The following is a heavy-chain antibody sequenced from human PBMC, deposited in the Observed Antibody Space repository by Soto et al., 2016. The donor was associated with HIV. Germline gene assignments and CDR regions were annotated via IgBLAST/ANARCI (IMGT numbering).Heavy chain of an antibody. V-gene: IGHV4-59*01. Sequence: QVQLQESGPGLVKPSETLSLTCSVSGTSIKTSYWSWIRQPPGKGLEWIGHIYYSGSTTYNSSLKSRLTLSVDMSKNQLSLELRSVSAADTAVYYCGRVIGDHDILTDLYTNYYMDVWGKGPRSPSP. CDR3: GRVIGDHDILTDLYTNYYMDV. J-gene: IGHJ6*03. D-gene: IGHD3-9*01. CDR2: IYYSGST. CDR1: GTSIKTSY.